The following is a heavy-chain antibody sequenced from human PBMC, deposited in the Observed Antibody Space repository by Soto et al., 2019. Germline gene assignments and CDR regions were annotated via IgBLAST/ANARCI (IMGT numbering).Heavy chain of an antibody. Sequence: GGSLRLSCAASGFTFSNAWMSWVRQAPGKGLEWVGRIKSKTDGGTTDYAAPVKGRFTISRDDSKNTLYLQMNSLKTEVSAVYYCTTDYPPAAGKGYWGQGTLVTVSS. CDR1: GFTFSNAW. D-gene: IGHD6-13*01. CDR2: IKSKTDGGTT. J-gene: IGHJ4*02. CDR3: TTDYPPAAGKGY. V-gene: IGHV3-15*01.